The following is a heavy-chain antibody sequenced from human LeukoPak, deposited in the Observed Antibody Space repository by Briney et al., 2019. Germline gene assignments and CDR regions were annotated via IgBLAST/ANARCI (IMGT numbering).Heavy chain of an antibody. J-gene: IGHJ6*02. V-gene: IGHV3-48*01. Sequence: GGSLRLSCAASGFTFSSYSMNWVRQAPGKGLEWVSYISSSSSSIYYADSVKGRSTISRDNAKNSLYLQMNSLRAEDTAVYYCAREGSSDPDDYYYYGMDVWGQGTTVTVSS. D-gene: IGHD6-13*01. CDR1: GFTFSSYS. CDR3: AREGSSDPDDYYYYGMDV. CDR2: ISSSSSSI.